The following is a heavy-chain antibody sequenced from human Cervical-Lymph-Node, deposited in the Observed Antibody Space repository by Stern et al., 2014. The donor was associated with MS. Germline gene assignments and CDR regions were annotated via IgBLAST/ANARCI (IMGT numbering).Heavy chain of an antibody. D-gene: IGHD2-8*01. CDR3: ALPGHFYTNAPDY. V-gene: IGHV3-30*03. Sequence: VQLVESGGGVVQPGGSLRLSCATSGFAFASYDLHWVRQAPGKGLEWIAFISNDGSNKNYADSLKGRFIVSRDYSKKTLNLQINSLRREDTAVYYCALPGHFYTNAPDYWGQGTLVTVSS. CDR1: GFAFASYD. CDR2: ISNDGSNK. J-gene: IGHJ4*02.